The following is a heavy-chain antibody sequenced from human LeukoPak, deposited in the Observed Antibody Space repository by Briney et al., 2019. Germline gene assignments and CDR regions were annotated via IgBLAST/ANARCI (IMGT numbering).Heavy chain of an antibody. V-gene: IGHV3-23*01. CDR2: ISGGGEST. D-gene: IGHD6-19*01. CDR3: AKGKYSSGGVPDY. Sequence: PGGSLRLSCVASEFTFSSHAMNWDRQAPGKGLEWVSSISGGGESTYYADSVKGRFTVSRDNSKNTLYLQINSLRGEDTAVYYCAKGKYSSGGVPDYWGQGTLVTVSS. J-gene: IGHJ4*02. CDR1: EFTFSSHA.